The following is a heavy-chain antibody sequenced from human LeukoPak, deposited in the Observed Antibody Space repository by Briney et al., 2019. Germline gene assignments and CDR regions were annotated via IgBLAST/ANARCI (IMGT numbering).Heavy chain of an antibody. D-gene: IGHD2-2*02. CDR2: ISSSGSTI. CDR1: GFTFSDYY. Sequence: PGGSLRLSCAASGFTFSDYYMSWIRQAPGKGLEWVSYISSSGSTIYYADSVKGRFTISRDNAKNSLYLQMNSLRAEDTAVYYCARPLEVVPAAISPGYWGQGTLVTVSS. CDR3: ARPLEVVPAAISPGY. V-gene: IGHV3-11*04. J-gene: IGHJ4*02.